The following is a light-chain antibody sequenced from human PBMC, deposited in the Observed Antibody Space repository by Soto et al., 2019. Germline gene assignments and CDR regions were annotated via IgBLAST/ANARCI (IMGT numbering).Light chain of an antibody. CDR3: CSYAGVNTFYV. V-gene: IGLV2-23*02. CDR1: SSDVGSYNL. CDR2: GVS. Sequence: QSALTQPASVSGSPGQSITISCTGTSSDVGSYNLDSWYQQHPGKAPKLMIYGVSKRPSGVSDRFSGSKSGDTASLTISGLQAEDEADYYCCSYAGVNTFYVFGTGTKLTVL. J-gene: IGLJ1*01.